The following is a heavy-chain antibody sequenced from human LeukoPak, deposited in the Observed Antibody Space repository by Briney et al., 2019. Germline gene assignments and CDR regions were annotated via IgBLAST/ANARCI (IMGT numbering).Heavy chain of an antibody. J-gene: IGHJ4*02. CDR3: ARDLDYGDYVYGY. CDR2: IYSGGST. V-gene: IGHV3-66*02. CDR1: GFTASSNY. Sequence: GGSLRLSCAASGFTASSNYMSWLRQAPGKGLEWVSVIYSGGSTYYADSVKGRFTISRDNSKNTLYLQMNSLRAEDTAVYYCARDLDYGDYVYGYWGQGTLVTVSS. D-gene: IGHD4-17*01.